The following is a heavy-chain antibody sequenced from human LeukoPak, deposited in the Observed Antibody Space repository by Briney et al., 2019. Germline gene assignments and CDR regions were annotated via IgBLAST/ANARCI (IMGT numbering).Heavy chain of an antibody. Sequence: PGRSLRLSCAASGFTFSSYGMHWVRQAPGKGLEWVAVITYDGSDKYFADSVKGRFTISRDNSKNTVYLQMNSLRPEDRGVYYCVREGVGFCSGGACFDYWGQGTLVTVSS. D-gene: IGHD2-21*02. V-gene: IGHV3-30*19. CDR1: GFTFSSYG. J-gene: IGHJ4*02. CDR3: VREGVGFCSGGACFDY. CDR2: ITYDGSDK.